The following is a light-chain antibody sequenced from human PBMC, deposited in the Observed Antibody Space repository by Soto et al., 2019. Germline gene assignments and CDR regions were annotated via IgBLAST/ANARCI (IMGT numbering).Light chain of an antibody. CDR2: DVS. J-gene: IGLJ1*01. CDR3: CSYAGSYTFEAYV. CDR1: SSDVGGYNY. Sequence: QSALTQPRSVSGSPGQSVTISCTGTSSDVGGYNYVSWYQQHPGKAPKLMIYDVSKRPSGVPDRFSGSKSGNTASLTISGLQAEDEADYYCCSYAGSYTFEAYVFGTGTKLTVL. V-gene: IGLV2-11*01.